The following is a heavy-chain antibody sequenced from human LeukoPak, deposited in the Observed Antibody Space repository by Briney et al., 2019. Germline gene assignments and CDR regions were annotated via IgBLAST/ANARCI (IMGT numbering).Heavy chain of an antibody. CDR1: GFTFSSYW. Sequence: PGGSLRLSCAASGFTFSSYWMHWLRHAPGKGLVWVSRINSDGSSTSYADSVKGRFTISRDNAKNTLYLQMNSLRAEDTAVYYCARESYGSGSSGFDYWGQGTLVTVSS. D-gene: IGHD3-10*01. V-gene: IGHV3-74*01. J-gene: IGHJ4*02. CDR3: ARESYGSGSSGFDY. CDR2: INSDGSST.